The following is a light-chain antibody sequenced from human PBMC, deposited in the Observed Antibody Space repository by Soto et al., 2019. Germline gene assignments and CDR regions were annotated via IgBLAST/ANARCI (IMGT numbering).Light chain of an antibody. CDR3: CSYAGSYTYV. V-gene: IGLV2-11*01. CDR1: SSDVGGYNY. CDR2: DVI. J-gene: IGLJ1*01. Sequence: ALTQPRSVSGSPGQSVTISCTGTSSDVGGYNYVSWYQQHPGKAPKLMIYDVIKRPSGVPDRFTGSKSGNSASLTISGLQAEDEADYFCCSYAGSYTYVFGTGTKVTVL.